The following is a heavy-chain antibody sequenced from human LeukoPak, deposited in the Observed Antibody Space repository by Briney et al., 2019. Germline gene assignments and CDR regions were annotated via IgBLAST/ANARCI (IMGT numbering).Heavy chain of an antibody. CDR3: TTDPVGNYYYDPNWVDP. Sequence: GGSLRLSCAASGFTFSSYSMSWVRQAPGKGLEWVGRIKSKTDGGTTDYAAPVKGRFTISRDDSKNTLYLQMNSLKTEDTAVYYCTTDPVGNYYYDPNWVDPWGQGTLVTVSS. J-gene: IGHJ5*02. CDR1: GFTFSSYS. CDR2: IKSKTDGGTT. D-gene: IGHD3-22*01. V-gene: IGHV3-15*01.